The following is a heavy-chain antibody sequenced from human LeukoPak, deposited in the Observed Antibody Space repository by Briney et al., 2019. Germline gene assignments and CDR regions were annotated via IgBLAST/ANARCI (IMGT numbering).Heavy chain of an antibody. Sequence: GGSLRLSCAASGFTFSSYWMSWVRQAPGKGLEWVAHIKQDGSEKYYVDSVKGRFTISRDNAKNSLYLQMNSLRAEDTAVYYCARKDYDFWSGYYTGWFDPWGQGTLVTVSS. CDR1: GFTFSSYW. J-gene: IGHJ5*02. CDR3: ARKDYDFWSGYYTGWFDP. D-gene: IGHD3-3*01. V-gene: IGHV3-7*01. CDR2: IKQDGSEK.